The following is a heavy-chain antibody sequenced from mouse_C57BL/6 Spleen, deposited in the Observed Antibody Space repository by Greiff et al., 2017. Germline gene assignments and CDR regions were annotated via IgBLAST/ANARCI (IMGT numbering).Heavy chain of an antibody. V-gene: IGHV1-80*01. CDR1: GYAFSSYW. CDR2: IYPGDGDT. Sequence: VQLQQSGAELVKPGASVKISCKASGYAFSSYWMNWVKQRPGKGLEWIGQIYPGDGDTNYNGKFKGKATLTADKSSSTAYMQLSSLTSEDSAVYFCARSEVYYDYHYAMDYWGQGTSVTVSS. CDR3: ARSEVYYDYHYAMDY. D-gene: IGHD2-4*01. J-gene: IGHJ4*01.